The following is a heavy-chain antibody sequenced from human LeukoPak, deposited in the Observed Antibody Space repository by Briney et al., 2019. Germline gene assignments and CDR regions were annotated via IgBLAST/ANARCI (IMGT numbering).Heavy chain of an antibody. CDR2: IYYSGST. V-gene: IGHV4-59*12. CDR1: GGSISGFY. D-gene: IGHD6-13*01. J-gene: IGHJ5*02. Sequence: PSETLSLTCTVSGGSISGFYWSWIRQPPGKGLEWIGYIYYSGSTNYNPSLKSRVTISVDTSKNQFSLKLSSVTAADTAVYYCAREAPYSSSWNVPYNWFDPWGQGTLVTVSS. CDR3: AREAPYSSSWNVPYNWFDP.